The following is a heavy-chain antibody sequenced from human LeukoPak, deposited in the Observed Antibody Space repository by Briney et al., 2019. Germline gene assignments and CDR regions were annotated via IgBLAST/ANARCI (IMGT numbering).Heavy chain of an antibody. J-gene: IGHJ4*02. V-gene: IGHV1-24*01. D-gene: IGHD3-22*01. Sequence: ASVKVSCKVSGYTLTELSMHWVLQAPGKGLEWMGGFDPEDGETIYAQKFQGRVTMTEDTSTDTAYMELSSLRSEDTAVYYCATDPCYYDSSGYCHDDYWGQGTLVTVSS. CDR2: FDPEDGET. CDR3: ATDPCYYDSSGYCHDDY. CDR1: GYTLTELS.